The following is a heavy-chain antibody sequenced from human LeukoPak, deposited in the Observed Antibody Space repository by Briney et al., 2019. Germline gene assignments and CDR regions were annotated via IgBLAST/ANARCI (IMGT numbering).Heavy chain of an antibody. J-gene: IGHJ6*02. V-gene: IGHV4-30-2*01. Sequence: PSQTLSLTCAVSGGSISIGGYSWSWIRQPPGKGLEWIGYIYHSGSTYYNPSLQSRVTISVDRSKNQFSLKLSSVTAADTAVYYRARAGGSSWYGAYYYYGMDVWGQGTTVTVSS. D-gene: IGHD6-13*01. CDR1: GGSISIGGYS. CDR2: IYHSGST. CDR3: ARAGGSSWYGAYYYYGMDV.